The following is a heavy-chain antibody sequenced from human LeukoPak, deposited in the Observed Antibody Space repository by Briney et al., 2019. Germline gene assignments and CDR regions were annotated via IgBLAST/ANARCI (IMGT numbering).Heavy chain of an antibody. D-gene: IGHD3-10*01. CDR1: GFTFSNYA. CDR3: AKDLSGHYGSGSYYGFDY. CDR2: FSGSGGGT. Sequence: GGSLRLSCAASGFTFSNYAMSWVRQAPGKGLEWVSGFSGSGGGTYYADSVKGRFTISRDNSKNTLYLQMNSLRAEDTAIYYCAKDLSGHYGSGSYYGFDYWGQGTLVTVSS. V-gene: IGHV3-23*01. J-gene: IGHJ4*02.